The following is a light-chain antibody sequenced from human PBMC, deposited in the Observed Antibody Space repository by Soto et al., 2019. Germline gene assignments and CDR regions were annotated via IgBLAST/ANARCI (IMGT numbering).Light chain of an antibody. J-gene: IGKJ2*03. Sequence: IQMTQSPSTLSASVGDRVSITCRASQTIFSWLAWYQQKPGKAPNLLIYKASSLESGVPSRYSGSRSGTEFTLTISGLQPDDFAAYYCQQYNSYPYSFGKGTKLEIK. V-gene: IGKV1-5*03. CDR3: QQYNSYPYS. CDR2: KAS. CDR1: QTIFSW.